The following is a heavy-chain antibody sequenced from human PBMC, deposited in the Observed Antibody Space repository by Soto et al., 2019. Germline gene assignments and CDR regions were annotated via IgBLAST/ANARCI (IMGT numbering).Heavy chain of an antibody. D-gene: IGHD1-1*01. CDR1: GFTFSDYY. CDR2: ISSSSSYT. Sequence: GGSLRLSCAASGFTFSDYYMSWIRQAPGKGLEWVSYISSSSSYTNYADSVKGRFTISRDNAKNSLYLQMNSLRAEDTAVYYCARFQSTTGTGFDIWGQGTMVTVSS. V-gene: IGHV3-11*03. J-gene: IGHJ3*02. CDR3: ARFQSTTGTGFDI.